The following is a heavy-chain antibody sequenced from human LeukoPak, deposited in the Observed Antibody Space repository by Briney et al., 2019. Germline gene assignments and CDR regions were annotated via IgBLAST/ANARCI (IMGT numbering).Heavy chain of an antibody. J-gene: IGHJ5*02. CDR1: GFTFSSYA. V-gene: IGHV3-23*01. CDR3: TRPFPLTMASCGGDCYSASWFDP. CDR2: ISGSGGST. Sequence: GGSLRLSCAASGFTFSSYAMSWVRQAPGKGLEWVSAISGSGGSTYYADSVKGRFTISRDNSKNTLYLQMNSLRAEDTAVYYCTRPFPLTMASCGGDCYSASWFDPWGQGTLVTVSS. D-gene: IGHD2-21*02.